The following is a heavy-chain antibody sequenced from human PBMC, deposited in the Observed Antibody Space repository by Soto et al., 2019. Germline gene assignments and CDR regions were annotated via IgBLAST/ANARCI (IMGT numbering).Heavy chain of an antibody. CDR3: ARDRGSWVGEYTQPYYYYYMDV. D-gene: IGHD3-10*01. J-gene: IGHJ6*03. CDR2: IWYDGSNK. Sequence: GGSLRLSCAASGFTFSSYGMHWVRQAPGKGLEWVAVIWYDGSNKYYADSVKGRFTISRDNSKNTLYLQMNSLRAEDTAVYYCARDRGSWVGEYTQPYYYYYMDVWGKGTTVTVSS. V-gene: IGHV3-33*01. CDR1: GFTFSSYG.